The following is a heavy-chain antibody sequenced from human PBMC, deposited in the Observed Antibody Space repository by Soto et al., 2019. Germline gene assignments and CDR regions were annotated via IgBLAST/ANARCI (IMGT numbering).Heavy chain of an antibody. CDR1: GGTFSSYA. CDR3: ARGRSSYDFWSVINWFDP. D-gene: IGHD3-3*01. Sequence: ASVKVSCKASGGTFSSYAISWVRQAPGQGLEWMGGIIPIFGTANYAQKFQGRVTITADESTSTAYMELSSLRSEDTAVYYCARGRSSYDFWSVINWFDPWGQGTLVTVSS. V-gene: IGHV1-69*13. J-gene: IGHJ5*02. CDR2: IIPIFGTA.